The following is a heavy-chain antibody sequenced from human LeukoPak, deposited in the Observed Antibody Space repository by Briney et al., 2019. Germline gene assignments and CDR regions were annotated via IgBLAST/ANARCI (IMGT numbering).Heavy chain of an antibody. CDR2: LYYSGST. CDR3: ARLLAVAGGDAFDI. V-gene: IGHV4-59*08. J-gene: IGHJ3*02. D-gene: IGHD6-19*01. CDR1: GGSISGYF. Sequence: SETLSLTCTVSGGSISGYFWSWVRQPPGKGLELIGYLYYSGSTNYNPSLKSRVTVSVDTSKDQFSLRLSSVTAADTAVYYCARLLAVAGGDAFDIWGQGKMVTVSS.